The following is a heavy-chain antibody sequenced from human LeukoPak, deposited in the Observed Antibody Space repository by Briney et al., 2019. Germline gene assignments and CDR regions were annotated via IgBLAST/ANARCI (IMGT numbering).Heavy chain of an antibody. D-gene: IGHD3-3*01. J-gene: IGHJ6*02. V-gene: IGHV3-21*01. Sequence: GGSLRLSCAASGFTLSNHTMTSVRQAPGKGLEWVSSFSSSSNRNYSIFAESVKGRFTISRANAKSTLYLQMHSLRVEDTALYFWARGVQQLPSSGMALWGQGTTVTVS. CDR2: FSSSSNRNYS. CDR3: ARGVQQLPSSGMAL. CDR1: GFTLSNHT.